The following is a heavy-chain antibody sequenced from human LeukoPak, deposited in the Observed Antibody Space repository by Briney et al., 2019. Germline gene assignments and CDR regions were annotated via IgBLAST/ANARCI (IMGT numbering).Heavy chain of an antibody. V-gene: IGHV1-18*01. J-gene: IGHJ6*02. CDR1: GYTFTSYG. CDR2: ISAYNGNT. D-gene: IGHD3-10*01. CDR3: ARDGPVRYYGSGSYYNDTPLYYYGMDV. Sequence: GASVKVSCKASGYTFTSYGISWVRQAPGQGLEWMGWISAYNGNTNYAQKLQGRVTMTTDTSTSTAYMELRSLRSDDTAVYYCARDGPVRYYGSGSYYNDTPLYYYGMDVWGQGTTVTVSS.